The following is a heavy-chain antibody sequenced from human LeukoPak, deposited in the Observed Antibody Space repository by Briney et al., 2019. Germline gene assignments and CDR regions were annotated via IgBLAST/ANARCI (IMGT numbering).Heavy chain of an antibody. J-gene: IGHJ5*02. CDR3: ARGLKLYYYDSRGYWFDP. V-gene: IGHV4-34*01. CDR2: INNSGST. CDR1: GGSFSSYY. Sequence: SETLSLTCAVYGGSFSSYYWNWIRQPPGKGLEWIWDINNSGSTNYNPSLKSRVTISVDTSKNQFSLKMSSVTAADTAVYYCARGLKLYYYDSRGYWFDPWGQGTLVTVSS. D-gene: IGHD3-22*01.